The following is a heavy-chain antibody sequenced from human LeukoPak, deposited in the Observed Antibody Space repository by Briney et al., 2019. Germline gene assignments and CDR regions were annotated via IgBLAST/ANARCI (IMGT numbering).Heavy chain of an antibody. CDR3: AREGASTISHAFDV. CDR2: IIQDGSER. V-gene: IGHV3-7*01. D-gene: IGHD3-16*01. Sequence: GGSLRLSCAASGFPVSTFWMTWVRRAAGEGLEWVGKIIQDGSERYYVDSVKGRFTISRDNAKNSLFLQMNSLRAEDTAVYYCAREGASTISHAFDVWGQGTMVTVSS. CDR1: GFPVSTFW. J-gene: IGHJ3*01.